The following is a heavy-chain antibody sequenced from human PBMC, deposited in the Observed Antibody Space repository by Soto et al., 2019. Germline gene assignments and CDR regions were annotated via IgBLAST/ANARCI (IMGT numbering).Heavy chain of an antibody. J-gene: IGHJ5*02. CDR1: GFSLSTSGVG. CDR3: AHSLIGYYYDSSGSNWFDP. Sequence: QITLKESGPTLVKPTQTLTLTCTFSGFSLSTSGVGVGWIRQPPGKALEWLALIYWDDDKRYSPSLKSRLTIFKDTSKNQVVLTMTNMDPVDTATYYCAHSLIGYYYDSSGSNWFDPWGQGTLVTVSS. CDR2: IYWDDDK. V-gene: IGHV2-5*02. D-gene: IGHD3-22*01.